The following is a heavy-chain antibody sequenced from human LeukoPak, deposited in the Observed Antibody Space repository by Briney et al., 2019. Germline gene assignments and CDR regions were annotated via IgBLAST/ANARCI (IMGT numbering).Heavy chain of an antibody. J-gene: IGHJ3*02. CDR2: IYSGGST. Sequence: GGSLRLSCAASGFTVSSNYMNWVRQAPGKGLEWVSVIYSGGSTYYADSVKGRFTISRDNSKYTLYLQMNSLRAEDTAMYYCARESHPLGYCSGGSCYSAFDIWGQGTMVTVSS. CDR3: ARESHPLGYCSGGSCYSAFDI. D-gene: IGHD2-15*01. V-gene: IGHV3-66*01. CDR1: GFTVSSNY.